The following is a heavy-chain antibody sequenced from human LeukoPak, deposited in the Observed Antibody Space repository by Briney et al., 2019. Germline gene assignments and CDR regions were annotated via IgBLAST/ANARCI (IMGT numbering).Heavy chain of an antibody. CDR2: IYSGGST. V-gene: IGHV3-66*01. Sequence: GGSLRLSCAASGFTVSSNYMSWVRQAPGKGLEWVSFIYSGGSTYYADSVKGRFTISRDNSKNTLYLQMNSLRAEDTAVYYCAKAADVLLWFGEASFDYWGQGTLVTVSS. J-gene: IGHJ4*02. CDR3: AKAADVLLWFGEASFDY. CDR1: GFTVSSNY. D-gene: IGHD3-10*01.